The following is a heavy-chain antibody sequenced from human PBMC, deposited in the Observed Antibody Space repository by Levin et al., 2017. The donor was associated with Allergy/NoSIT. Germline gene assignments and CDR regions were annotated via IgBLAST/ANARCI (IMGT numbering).Heavy chain of an antibody. D-gene: IGHD1-26*01. Sequence: PGGSLRLSCVASGYTFSSHAMAWVRQAPGKGLEWVSAISDSGTNTYYPDAVRGRFAISRDNSKNTLYLQMNSLRADDTAVYYCARKQTIVGSYTTVDYWGQGSPVTVSS. CDR3: ARKQTIVGSYTTVDY. J-gene: IGHJ4*02. V-gene: IGHV3-23*01. CDR1: GYTFSSHA. CDR2: ISDSGTNT.